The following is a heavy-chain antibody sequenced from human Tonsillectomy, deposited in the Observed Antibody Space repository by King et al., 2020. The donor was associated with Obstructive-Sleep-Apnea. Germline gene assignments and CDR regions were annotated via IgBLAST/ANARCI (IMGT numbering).Heavy chain of an antibody. CDR2: ISYDGRNK. V-gene: IGHV3-30*04. CDR1: GFTFNSYA. J-gene: IGHJ4*02. CDR3: ARGGRGICPFDY. D-gene: IGHD3-16*01. Sequence: VQLVESGGGVVQPGRSLRLSCTASGFTFNSYAMHWVRQAPGKGLEWVTIISYDGRNKHYAESVKGRFTISRDNSKNTLSLQMDSLRAEDTALYYCARGGRGICPFDYWGQGTLVTVSS.